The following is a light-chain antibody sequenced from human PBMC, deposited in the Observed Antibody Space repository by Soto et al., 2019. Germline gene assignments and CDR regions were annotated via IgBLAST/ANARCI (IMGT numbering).Light chain of an antibody. CDR2: GAS. Sequence: EIVLTQSPAALSVSPGVRATLSCRASQDVMYDLAWYQQKPGQAPRLLVYGASTRATDAPPRFRGSGSGREFSLTISSLQSEDFATYYGQQYRSWPRTFGQGSRVEIK. CDR1: QDVMYD. J-gene: IGKJ1*01. CDR3: QQYRSWPRT. V-gene: IGKV3-15*01.